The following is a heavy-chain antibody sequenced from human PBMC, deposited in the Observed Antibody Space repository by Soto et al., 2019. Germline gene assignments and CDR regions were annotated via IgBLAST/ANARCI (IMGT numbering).Heavy chain of an antibody. CDR1: GGTFSSYA. CDR2: IIPIFGTA. D-gene: IGHD6-19*01. V-gene: IGHV1-69*13. CDR3: ARAGYSSGPYWYFDL. Sequence: ASVKVSCKASGGTFSSYAISWVRQAPGQGLEWMGEIIPIFGTANYAQKFQGRVTITADESTSTAYMELSSLRSEDTAVYYCARAGYSSGPYWYFDLWGRGTLVTVSS. J-gene: IGHJ2*01.